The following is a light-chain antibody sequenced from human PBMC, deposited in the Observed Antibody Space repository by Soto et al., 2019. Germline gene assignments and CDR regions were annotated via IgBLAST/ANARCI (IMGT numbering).Light chain of an antibody. CDR1: QSISTW. CDR2: DGS. V-gene: IGKV1-5*01. CDR3: QQYSSFSS. J-gene: IGKJ1*01. Sequence: DIQMTQSPSTLSASVVDRVTITCRASQSISTWLAWYQQKPGKAPKFLIFDGSSLQSGVPSRFSGSGSGTEFTLTISSLQPDDFATYYCQQYSSFSSFGQGTKVDIK.